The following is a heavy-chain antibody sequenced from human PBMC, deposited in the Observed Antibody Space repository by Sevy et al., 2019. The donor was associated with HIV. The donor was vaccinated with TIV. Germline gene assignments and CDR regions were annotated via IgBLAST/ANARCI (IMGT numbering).Heavy chain of an antibody. V-gene: IGHV4-39*01. J-gene: IGHJ5*02. D-gene: IGHD3-3*01. CDR3: ARHASERELYYDFWSGEVCPWFDP. Sequence: SETLSLTCTVSGGSISSSSYYWGWIRQPPGKGLEWIGSIYYSGSTYYNPSLKSRVTISVDTSKNQFSLKLSSVTAADTAVYYCARHASERELYYDFWSGEVCPWFDPWGQGTLVTVSS. CDR1: GGSISSSSYY. CDR2: IYYSGST.